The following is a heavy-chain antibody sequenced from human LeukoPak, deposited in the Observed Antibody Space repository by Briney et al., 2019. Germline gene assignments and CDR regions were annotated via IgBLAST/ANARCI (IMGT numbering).Heavy chain of an antibody. D-gene: IGHD3-22*01. CDR2: ISAYNGHT. CDR1: GYTFTNYA. Sequence: ASVKVSCKASGYTFTNYAMNWVRQAPGQGLEWMGWISAYNGHTKYAQKFQGRVTMTTDTSTSTAYMELRSLRSDDTAVYYCARGSPPRINYDSSGYYSYYFDYWGQGTLVTVSS. CDR3: ARGSPPRINYDSSGYYSYYFDY. J-gene: IGHJ4*02. V-gene: IGHV1-18*01.